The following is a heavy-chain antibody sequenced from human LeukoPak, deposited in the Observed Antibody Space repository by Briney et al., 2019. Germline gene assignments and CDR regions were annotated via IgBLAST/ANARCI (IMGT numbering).Heavy chain of an antibody. D-gene: IGHD3-10*01. CDR3: AKAAYGSESYYDPFDY. Sequence: GGSLRLSCAASGFTFGNYVMSWVRQAPGKGLEWVSAISGSGDSTYYADSVKGRFTISRDNSKNTLYLQMNSLRAEDTAVYYCAKAAYGSESYYDPFDYWGQGTLVTVSS. V-gene: IGHV3-23*01. CDR2: ISGSGDST. J-gene: IGHJ4*02. CDR1: GFTFGNYV.